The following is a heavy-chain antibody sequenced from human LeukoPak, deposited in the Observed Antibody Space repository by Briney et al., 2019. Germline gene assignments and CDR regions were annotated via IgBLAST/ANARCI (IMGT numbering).Heavy chain of an antibody. CDR2: IYSGGST. V-gene: IGHV3-53*01. J-gene: IGHJ6*02. CDR3: ATNTAMASYYYYYGTDV. Sequence: GGSLRLSCAASGFTVSSNYMSWVRQAPGKGLEWVSVIYSGGSTYYADSVKGRFTISRDNSKNTLYLQMNSLRAEDTAVYYCATNTAMASYYYYYGTDVWGQGTTVTVSS. D-gene: IGHD5-18*01. CDR1: GFTVSSNY.